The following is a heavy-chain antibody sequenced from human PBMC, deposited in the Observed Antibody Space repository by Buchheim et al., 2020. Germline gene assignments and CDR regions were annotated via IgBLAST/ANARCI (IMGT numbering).Heavy chain of an antibody. V-gene: IGHV3-66*02. J-gene: IGHJ4*02. D-gene: IGHD4-17*01. CDR1: GFTVSSNY. Sequence: EVQLVESGGGLVQPGGSLRLSCAASGFTVSSNYMSWVRQAPGKGLEWVSVTFSAGITFYADSVKGRFTIFRDNSKNTPYLLMNSLRPEDTAVYYCAREPVYGDFDYWGQGTL. CDR2: TFSAGIT. CDR3: AREPVYGDFDY.